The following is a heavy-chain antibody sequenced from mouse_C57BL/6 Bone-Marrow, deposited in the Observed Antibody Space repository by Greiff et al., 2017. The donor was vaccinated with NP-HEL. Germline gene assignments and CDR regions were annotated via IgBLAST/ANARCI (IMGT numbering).Heavy chain of an antibody. CDR2: ISDGGSYT. D-gene: IGHD1-1*01. CDR1: GFTFSSYA. Sequence: EVKLMESGGGLVKPGGSLKLSCAASGFTFSSYAMSWVRQTPEKRLEWVATISDGGSYTYYPDNVKGRFTISRDNAKNNLYLQMSHLKSQGTAMYYSARDIYNGISDDYWGQSTTLTVSS. CDR3: ARDIYNGISDDY. J-gene: IGHJ2*01. V-gene: IGHV5-4*01.